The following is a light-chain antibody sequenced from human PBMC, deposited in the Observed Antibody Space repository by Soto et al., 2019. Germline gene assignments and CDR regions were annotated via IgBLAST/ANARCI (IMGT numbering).Light chain of an antibody. Sequence: DIQMTQSPSTLSASVGDRVTITCRASQSISSWLAWYQQKPGKAPKLLIYKASSLESGVPSRFSGSGSGTEFTLTISSLQPDHFATYYCKQYNSYWTFGKGTKVEI. J-gene: IGKJ1*01. CDR2: KAS. CDR3: KQYNSYWT. CDR1: QSISSW. V-gene: IGKV1-5*03.